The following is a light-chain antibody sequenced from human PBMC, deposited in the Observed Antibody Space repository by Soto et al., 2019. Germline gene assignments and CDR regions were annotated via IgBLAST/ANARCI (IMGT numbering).Light chain of an antibody. CDR1: SSDVGGYNY. Sequence: QSVLTQPASVSGSPGQSITISCTGTSSDVGGYNYVSWYQQHPGKAPKLMIYEVSNRPSGVSNRFSGSKSGNTASLTISGLQAEDEADYYCSSYPSSSTLLVFGGGTKLTVL. CDR3: SSYPSSSTLLV. V-gene: IGLV2-14*01. CDR2: EVS. J-gene: IGLJ3*02.